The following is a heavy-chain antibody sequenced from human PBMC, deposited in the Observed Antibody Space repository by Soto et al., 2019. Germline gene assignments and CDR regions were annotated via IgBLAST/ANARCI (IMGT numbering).Heavy chain of an antibody. CDR3: ACHLGGNHYYYGMDV. J-gene: IGHJ6*02. D-gene: IGHD3-16*01. CDR1: GGTFSSYA. V-gene: IGHV1-69*13. Sequence: SVKVSCKASGGTFSSYAISWVRQAPGQGLEWMGGIIPIFGTADYAQKFQGRVTITADDFTSTAYMELSSLRSEDTAVYYCACHLGGNHYYYGMDVWGHRTKVTVSS. CDR2: IIPIFGTA.